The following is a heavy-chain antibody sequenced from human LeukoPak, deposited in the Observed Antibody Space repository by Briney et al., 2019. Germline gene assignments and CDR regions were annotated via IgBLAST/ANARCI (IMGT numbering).Heavy chain of an antibody. CDR1: GGSISSYY. Sequence: SETLSLTCTVSGGSISSYYWSWIRQPPGKGLEWIGYIYTSGSTNYNPSLKSRVTISIDTSRNQFSLTLSSVTAADTAVYYCARYDSSGYISYWGPGTLVTVSS. V-gene: IGHV4-4*09. J-gene: IGHJ4*02. CDR3: ARYDSSGYISY. CDR2: IYTSGST. D-gene: IGHD3-22*01.